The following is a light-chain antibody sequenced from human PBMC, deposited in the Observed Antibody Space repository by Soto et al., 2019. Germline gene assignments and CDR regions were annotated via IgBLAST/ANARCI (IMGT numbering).Light chain of an antibody. V-gene: IGLV1-51*02. CDR1: SSNIGNNY. Sequence: QPALTQPPSVSAAPGQKVTISCSGSSSNIGNNYVSWYQQLPGTAPTLLIYENNKRPSGIPDRFSGSKSGTSATLGITGLQTGDEADYYCGTWDSSLSAGVFGTGTKVTVL. CDR2: ENN. J-gene: IGLJ1*01. CDR3: GTWDSSLSAGV.